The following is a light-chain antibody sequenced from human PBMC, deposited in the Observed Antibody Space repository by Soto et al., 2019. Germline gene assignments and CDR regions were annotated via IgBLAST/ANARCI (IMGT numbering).Light chain of an antibody. V-gene: IGLV2-14*03. CDR1: SSDVGGYNY. Sequence: QSVLTQPASVSGSPGQSITISCTRTSSDVGGYNYVSWYQHHPGKAPKLIIYDVTNRPSGVSNPFSGSKSGNTASLTISGLQPEDDADYYCSSYTASNTRQIVFGTGTKVTVL. J-gene: IGLJ1*01. CDR3: SSYTASNTRQIV. CDR2: DVT.